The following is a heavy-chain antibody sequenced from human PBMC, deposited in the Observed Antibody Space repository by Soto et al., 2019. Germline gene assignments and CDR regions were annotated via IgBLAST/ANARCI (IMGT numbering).Heavy chain of an antibody. J-gene: IGHJ4*02. CDR3: AKDRGNEYTSGWRSYFDY. CDR1: GLTFSNHG. D-gene: IGHD6-19*01. CDR2: ISYDGTSE. V-gene: IGHV3-30*18. Sequence: GGSLRLSCAASGLTFSNHGMHWVRQAPGKGLEWVAHISYDGTSEHYADSVKGRFTISRDNPKNTVHLQLNTLRPEDTAVYYCAKDRGNEYTSGWRSYFDYWGQGTPVTVSS.